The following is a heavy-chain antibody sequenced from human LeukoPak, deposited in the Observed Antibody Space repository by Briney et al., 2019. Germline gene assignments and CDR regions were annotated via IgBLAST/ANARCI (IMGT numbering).Heavy chain of an antibody. D-gene: IGHD1-26*01. CDR2: KWYDGSNK. J-gene: IGHJ4*02. CDR1: GFTFSSYG. Sequence: PGGSLRLSCAASGFTFSSYGMHWVRQAPGKGLEWVAVKWYDGSNKYYADSVKGRFTISRDNSKNTLYLQMNSLRAEDTAVYYCAKDLWTFRGSYATFDYWGQGTLVTVSS. CDR3: AKDLWTFRGSYATFDY. V-gene: IGHV3-33*06.